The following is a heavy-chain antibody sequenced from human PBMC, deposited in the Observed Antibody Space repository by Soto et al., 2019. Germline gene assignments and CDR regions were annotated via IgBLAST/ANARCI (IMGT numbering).Heavy chain of an antibody. CDR3: ARGCGVANFDC. D-gene: IGHD2-15*01. CDR2: IIPILGIA. Sequence: QVQLVQSGAEVKKPGSSVKDSCKASGGTFSSYTISWVRQAPGQGLEWMGRIIPILGIANYAQKFQGRVTITADNTRSTAYMALTSLSSEDTAVYYGARGCGVANFDCRGQGPLVTVSS. V-gene: IGHV1-69*02. J-gene: IGHJ4*02. CDR1: GGTFSSYT.